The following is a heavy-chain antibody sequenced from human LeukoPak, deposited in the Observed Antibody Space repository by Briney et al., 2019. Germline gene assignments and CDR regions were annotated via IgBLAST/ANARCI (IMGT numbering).Heavy chain of an antibody. CDR2: ISGSGGST. CDR3: AKRTLWFGEFYFDY. D-gene: IGHD3-10*01. V-gene: IGHV3-23*01. Sequence: GGSLRLSCATPGFPFSDFPMSWDRQAPGKGLEWVSAISGSGGSTYYADSVKGRFTISRDNSKNTLYLQMNSLRAEDTAVYYCAKRTLWFGEFYFDYWGQGTLVTVSS. CDR1: GFPFSDFP. J-gene: IGHJ4*02.